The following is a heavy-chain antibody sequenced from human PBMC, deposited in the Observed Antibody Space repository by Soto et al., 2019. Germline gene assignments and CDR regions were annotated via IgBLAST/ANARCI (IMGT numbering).Heavy chain of an antibody. J-gene: IGHJ4*02. CDR1: GYTFTSYD. CDR3: ARGNAICSGGSCYFDY. D-gene: IGHD2-15*01. CDR2: MNPNSGNT. V-gene: IGHV1-8*01. Sequence: VSVKVSCKASGYTFTSYDINWVRQATGQGLEWMGWMNPNSGNTGYAQKFQGRVTMTRNTSISTAYMELSSLRSEDTAVYYCARGNAICSGGSCYFDYWGQGTLVTVSS.